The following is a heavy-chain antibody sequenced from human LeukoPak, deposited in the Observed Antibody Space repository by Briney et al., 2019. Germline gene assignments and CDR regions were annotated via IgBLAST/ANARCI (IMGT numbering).Heavy chain of an antibody. V-gene: IGHV1-2*02. CDR2: IHGNSGET. Sequence: ASVKVSCKASGYSFTDYYMHWVRQAPGQGLEWMGWIHGNSGETKYAQKFQGRVTLTRDTSITTVYMELSSLRSEDTAVYYCASRIVGATTPKTTGIFDYWGQGTLVTVSS. CDR1: GYSFTDYY. CDR3: ASRIVGATTPKTTGIFDY. D-gene: IGHD1-26*01. J-gene: IGHJ4*02.